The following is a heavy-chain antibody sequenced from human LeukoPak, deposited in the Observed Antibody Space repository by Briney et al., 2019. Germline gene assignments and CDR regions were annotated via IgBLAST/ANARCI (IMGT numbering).Heavy chain of an antibody. CDR1: GGTFSSYA. CDR2: IIPIFGTA. J-gene: IGHJ4*02. D-gene: IGHD5-24*01. V-gene: IGHV1-69*13. Sequence: SVKVSCKASGGTFSSYAISWVRQAPGQGLEWMGGIIPIFGTANYAQKFQGRVTITADESTSTAYMELSSLRSEDTAVYYCARSRDGYLYYFDYWGQGTQVTVSS. CDR3: ARSRDGYLYYFDY.